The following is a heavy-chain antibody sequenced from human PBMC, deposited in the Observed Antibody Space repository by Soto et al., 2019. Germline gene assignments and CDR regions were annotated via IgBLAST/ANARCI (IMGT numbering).Heavy chain of an antibody. J-gene: IGHJ4*02. D-gene: IGHD6-13*01. CDR3: AKDASSSSWKS. Sequence: QVQLVESGGGVVQPGRSLRLSCAASGFTFSSYGMHWVRQAPGKGLEWVAVISYDGSNKYYADSVKGRFTISRDNSKNPLYLQMNSLRAEDTAVYYCAKDASSSSWKSWGQGTLVTVSS. CDR2: ISYDGSNK. V-gene: IGHV3-30*18. CDR1: GFTFSSYG.